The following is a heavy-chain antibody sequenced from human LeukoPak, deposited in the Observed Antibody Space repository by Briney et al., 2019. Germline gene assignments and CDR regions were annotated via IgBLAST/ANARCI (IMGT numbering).Heavy chain of an antibody. CDR2: ISSSGSTI. D-gene: IGHD3/OR15-3a*01. CDR3: AREGPEGLAIIDY. CDR1: GLTVSNYE. Sequence: RPGGSLRLSCAASGLTVSNYEMSWVRQAPGKGLEWVSYISSSGSTIFYSDSVKGRFTISRDNAKSSLHLQMNSLRAEDTAVYYCAREGPEGLAIIDYWGQGTLVTVSS. J-gene: IGHJ4*02. V-gene: IGHV3-48*03.